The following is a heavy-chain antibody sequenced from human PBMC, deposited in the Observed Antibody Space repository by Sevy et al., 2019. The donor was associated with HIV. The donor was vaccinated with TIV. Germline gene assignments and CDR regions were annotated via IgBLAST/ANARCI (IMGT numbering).Heavy chain of an antibody. D-gene: IGHD1-26*01. Sequence: SETLSLTCTVSGGSISSSPYYWGWVRQPPGKGLEWIGSMFYSGSTYYNSSLKSRLTISADTSKNQFSLRLSSVTDADTAVYYCAGVSKWSDRGAFDIWGQGTMVTVSS. CDR3: AGVSKWSDRGAFDI. J-gene: IGHJ3*02. CDR2: MFYSGST. CDR1: GGSISSSPYY. V-gene: IGHV4-39*01.